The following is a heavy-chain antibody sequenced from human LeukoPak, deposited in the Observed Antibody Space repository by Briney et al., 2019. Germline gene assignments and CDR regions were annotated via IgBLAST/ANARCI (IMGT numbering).Heavy chain of an antibody. CDR1: GFIFSDYG. V-gene: IGHV3-30*02. CDR3: AKHYYGSGSQKYYFDY. D-gene: IGHD3-10*01. J-gene: IGHJ4*02. Sequence: GGSLRLSCAASGFIFSDYGMHWVRQAPGKGLEWVTLVRNDGSDKYYADSVKGRFTISRDNSKNTLYLQMNSLRPEDTAVYYCAKHYYGSGSQKYYFDYWGQGTLVTVSP. CDR2: VRNDGSDK.